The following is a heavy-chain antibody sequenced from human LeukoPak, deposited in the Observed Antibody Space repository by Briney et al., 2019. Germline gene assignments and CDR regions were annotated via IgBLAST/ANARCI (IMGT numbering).Heavy chain of an antibody. J-gene: IGHJ4*02. V-gene: IGHV3-48*01. CDR2: IISRSSST. CDR3: AKDTYYYDSSGYYAKFDY. Sequence: GGSLRLSCAASGLTFSSYAMGWVRQAPGKGLEWVSYIISRSSSTYYADSVRGRFTISRDNSKNTLYLQMNSLRAEDTAVYYCAKDTYYYDSSGYYAKFDYWGQGTLVTVSS. CDR1: GLTFSSYA. D-gene: IGHD3-22*01.